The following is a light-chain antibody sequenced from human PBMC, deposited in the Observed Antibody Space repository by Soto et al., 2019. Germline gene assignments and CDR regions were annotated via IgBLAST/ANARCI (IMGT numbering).Light chain of an antibody. CDR2: EVR. CDR3: SSYTRSSSVV. V-gene: IGLV2-14*01. J-gene: IGLJ2*01. Sequence: QSALTQPASVSGSPGQSITISCTGTSSDVGYYNYVSWYQQHPGNAPKVLIYEVRNRPSGASSSFSGSKSGNTAFLTISGLQPEDEADYYGSSYTRSSSVVCGGGPKLTV. CDR1: SSDVGYYNY.